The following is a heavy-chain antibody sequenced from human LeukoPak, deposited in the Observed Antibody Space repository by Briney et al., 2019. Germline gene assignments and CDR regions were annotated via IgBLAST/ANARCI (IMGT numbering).Heavy chain of an antibody. J-gene: IGHJ4*02. CDR3: ARDPDYGTKRFDF. D-gene: IGHD4-17*01. V-gene: IGHV1-2*02. CDR2: INPNSGGT. Sequence: GASVKVPCKSSGYTFTAYYLHWVRQAPGQGLEWMGWINPNSGGTTYAQNFQGRVTMTRDTSISTAYMELSRLRSDDTAVYYCARDPDYGTKRFDFWGQGAMVTVSS. CDR1: GYTFTAYY.